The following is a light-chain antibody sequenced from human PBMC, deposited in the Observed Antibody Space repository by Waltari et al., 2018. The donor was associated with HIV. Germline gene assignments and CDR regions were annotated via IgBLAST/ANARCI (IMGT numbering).Light chain of an antibody. V-gene: IGLV2-11*01. CDR2: DVN. CDR3: CSYADNYPVV. CDR1: SSDVGGYTY. J-gene: IGLJ2*01. Sequence: QSALTQPRPVSGSPGQSVTISCTGTSSDVGGYTYVPWYQHHPGKAPKFMIYDVNKRPSGVPDRFSGSKSGNTASLTISGLQAEDEADYYCCSYADNYPVVFGGGTKLTVL.